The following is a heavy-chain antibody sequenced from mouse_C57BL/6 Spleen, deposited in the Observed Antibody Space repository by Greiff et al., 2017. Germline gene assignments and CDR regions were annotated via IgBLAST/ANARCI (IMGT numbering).Heavy chain of an antibody. Sequence: EVQLQQSGPELVKPGASVKIPCKASGYTFTDYNMDWVKQSHGKSLEWIGDINPNNGGTIYNQKFKGKATLTVDKSSSTAYMELRSLTAEDTAVYYCARPLYGNLYAMDYWGQGTSVTVSS. J-gene: IGHJ4*01. CDR1: GYTFTDYN. CDR3: ARPLYGNLYAMDY. CDR2: INPNNGGT. D-gene: IGHD2-1*01. V-gene: IGHV1-18*01.